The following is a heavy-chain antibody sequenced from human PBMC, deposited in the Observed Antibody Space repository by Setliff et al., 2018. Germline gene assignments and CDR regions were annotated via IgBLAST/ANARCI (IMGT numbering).Heavy chain of an antibody. J-gene: IGHJ5*02. V-gene: IGHV1-2*02. CDR1: GYTFTGHY. D-gene: IGHD6-19*01. CDR2: INPRTGVT. Sequence: ASVKVSCKASGYTFTGHYIHWVRQAPGQGLEWMGWINPRTGVTNYAQKFKGRVTMTRDTSITTVYMELSRLTCDDTAVYYCARATRDSDGWYYEYRWFDPWGQGTLVTVSS. CDR3: ARATRDSDGWYYEYRWFDP.